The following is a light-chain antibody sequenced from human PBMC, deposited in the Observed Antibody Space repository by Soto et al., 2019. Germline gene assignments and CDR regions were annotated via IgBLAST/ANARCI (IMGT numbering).Light chain of an antibody. CDR3: QQYHNSPRT. V-gene: IGKV3-20*01. Sequence: EIVLTQSPGTLSLSPGERATLSCRASQTIINNYLAWYQQKPGQAPRLLIYGASARAAGTPDRFRGGGSGTDFTLTISRLEPEDFAMYYCQQYHNSPRTFGQGTKVDIK. CDR2: GAS. J-gene: IGKJ1*01. CDR1: QTIINNY.